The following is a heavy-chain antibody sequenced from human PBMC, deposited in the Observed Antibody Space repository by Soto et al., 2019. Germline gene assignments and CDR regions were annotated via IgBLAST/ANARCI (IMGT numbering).Heavy chain of an antibody. J-gene: IGHJ4*02. D-gene: IGHD3-10*01. CDR1: GGSTTTGSFY. CDR2: IYNTGTT. Sequence: PSETLSLTCTVSGGSTTTGSFYWTWIRQHPGKGLEWIGYIYNTGTTFYDPSLKSRVSISLAPSEDQFSLKLSSVTAADTAIYYCARGVGGYYSLDYWGQGTLVTVSS. CDR3: ARGVGGYYSLDY. V-gene: IGHV4-31*03.